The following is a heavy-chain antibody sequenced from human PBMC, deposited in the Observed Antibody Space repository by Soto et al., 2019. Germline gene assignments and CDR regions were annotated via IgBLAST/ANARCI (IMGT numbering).Heavy chain of an antibody. CDR2: IIPIFGTA. CDR1: GGTFSSYA. J-gene: IGHJ5*02. CDR3: AGTHSSSWLHWFDP. Sequence: SVKVSCKASGGTFSSYAISWVRQAPGQGLEWMGGIIPIFGTANYAQKFQGRVTITADESTSTAYMELSSPRSEDTAVYYCAGTHSSSWLHWFDPWGQGTLVTVSS. D-gene: IGHD6-13*01. V-gene: IGHV1-69*13.